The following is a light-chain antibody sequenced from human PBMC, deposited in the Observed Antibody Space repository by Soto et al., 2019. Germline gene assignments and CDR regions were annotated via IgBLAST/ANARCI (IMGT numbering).Light chain of an antibody. CDR3: QQYDNLLS. V-gene: IGKV1-33*01. CDR1: QDISNY. Sequence: IQMTQSPSSLSASVGDRATITCQASQDISNYLNWYQQKPGKAPKLLIYDASNLETGVPSRFSGRGSGTDFTFTISSLQPEDIATYYCQQYDNLLSFGGGTKVEIK. CDR2: DAS. J-gene: IGKJ4*01.